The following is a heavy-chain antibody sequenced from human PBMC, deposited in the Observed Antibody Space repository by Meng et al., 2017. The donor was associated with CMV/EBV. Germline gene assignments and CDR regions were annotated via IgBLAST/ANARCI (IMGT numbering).Heavy chain of an antibody. Sequence: GGSLRLSCAASGFTFSSYSMNWVRQAPGTGLEWVSSISSSSSYIYYADSVKGRFTISRDHAKNSLYLQMNSLRADDTAVYCCARWYCSTTSCLFDYWGQGALVTVSS. V-gene: IGHV3-21*01. D-gene: IGHD2-2*01. CDR2: ISSSSSYI. CDR3: ARWYCSTTSCLFDY. CDR1: GFTFSSYS. J-gene: IGHJ4*02.